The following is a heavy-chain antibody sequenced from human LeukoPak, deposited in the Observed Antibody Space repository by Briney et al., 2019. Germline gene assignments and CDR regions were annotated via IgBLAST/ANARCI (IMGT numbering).Heavy chain of an antibody. CDR3: VRLTLDTVYSYYYYMDV. J-gene: IGHJ6*03. Sequence: GGSLRLSCAASGFTVSSNYMSWVRQAPGKGLEWVSVIYSGGSTFYAGSVKGRFTISRDNSKNTLYLQMNSLRAEDTAVYYCVRLTLDTVYSYYYYMDVWGKGTTVTVSS. V-gene: IGHV3-53*01. CDR1: GFTVSSNY. CDR2: IYSGGST. D-gene: IGHD2-2*02.